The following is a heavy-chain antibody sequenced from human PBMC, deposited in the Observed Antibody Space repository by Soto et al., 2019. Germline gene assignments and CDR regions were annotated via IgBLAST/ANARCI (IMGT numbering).Heavy chain of an antibody. CDR1: GGSINTFY. D-gene: IGHD5-12*01. J-gene: IGHJ4*02. CDR2: IFSSGST. Sequence: SETLSLTCTVSGGSINTFYWSWVRQPAGKGLEWIGRIFSSGSTSFNPSLESRVAISVDTSKNHFSLNLSSVTAADMAVYYCAREGSYSAYNFAHGINLWSFDFWGQGALVTVSS. V-gene: IGHV4-4*07. CDR3: AREGSYSAYNFAHGINLWSFDF.